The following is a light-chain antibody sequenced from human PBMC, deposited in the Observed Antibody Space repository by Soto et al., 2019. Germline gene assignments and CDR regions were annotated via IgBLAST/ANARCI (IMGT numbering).Light chain of an antibody. V-gene: IGKV1-27*01. CDR2: AAS. Sequence: DIQMTQSPSSLSASVGDRVTITCRASQSISNNLAWYQQKPGKVPKLLIYAASTLQSGVPSRFSGSGSGTDFTLTISSLQPEDVATYYCQKYNSWPWTFGQGTKVEIK. CDR1: QSISNN. CDR3: QKYNSWPWT. J-gene: IGKJ1*01.